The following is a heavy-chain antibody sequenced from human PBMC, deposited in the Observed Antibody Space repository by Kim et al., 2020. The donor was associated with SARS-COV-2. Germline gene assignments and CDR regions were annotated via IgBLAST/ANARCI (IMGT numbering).Heavy chain of an antibody. Sequence: GGSLRLSCAASGFMFSNYALSWVRQAPGKGLEWVSGISGSGASRYYADSVKGRFTISRDNSMNTLNLQMNSLRAYDTAVYYCAKDPLLHFDWSPGGMDVWGQGTTVTVSS. CDR2: ISGSGASR. CDR1: GFMFSNYA. D-gene: IGHD3-9*01. V-gene: IGHV3-23*01. CDR3: AKDPLLHFDWSPGGMDV. J-gene: IGHJ6*02.